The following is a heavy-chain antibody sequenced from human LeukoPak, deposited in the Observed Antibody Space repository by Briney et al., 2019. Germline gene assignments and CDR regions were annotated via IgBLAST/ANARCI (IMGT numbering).Heavy chain of an antibody. V-gene: IGHV4-34*01. Sequence: SETLSLTCAVYGGSFSGYYWTWIRQSPGKGLEWIGEINPSGSTYYNPSLKSRLTISRDTSKNQISLRLSSVTAADTAVYYCARGRQEISMILVAMTGVSYYLDVWGKGTTVTVS. D-gene: IGHD3-22*01. J-gene: IGHJ6*03. CDR3: ARGRQEISMILVAMTGVSYYLDV. CDR2: INPSGST. CDR1: GGSFSGYY.